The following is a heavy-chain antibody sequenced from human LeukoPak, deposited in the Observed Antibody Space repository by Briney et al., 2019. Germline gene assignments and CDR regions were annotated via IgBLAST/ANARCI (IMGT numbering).Heavy chain of an antibody. CDR2: IKSKTDGETT. V-gene: IGHV3-15*01. D-gene: IGHD6-19*01. J-gene: IGHJ4*02. CDR3: TTGAYSSGWLFDY. CDR1: GFTFSNAW. Sequence: PGGSLRLSCAASGFTFSNAWMNWVRQAPGKGLEWVGRIKSKTDGETTDYAAPVRGSFTISRDDSKTTLYLQMNSLKTEDTAIYYCTTGAYSSGWLFDYWGQGTLVTVST.